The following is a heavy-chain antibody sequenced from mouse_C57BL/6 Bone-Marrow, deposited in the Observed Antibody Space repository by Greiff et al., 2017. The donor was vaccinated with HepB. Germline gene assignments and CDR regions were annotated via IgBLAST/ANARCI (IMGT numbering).Heavy chain of an antibody. CDR1: GFTFSDFY. CDR3: ARDDGYGAWFAY. V-gene: IGHV7-1*01. Sequence: EVQLVESGGGLVQSGRSLRLSCATSGFTFSDFYMEWVRQAPGKGLEWIAASRNKANDYTTEYSASVKGRFIVSRDTSRSILYLQMNALRADDSAFECCARDDGYGAWFAYWGQGTLVTVS. D-gene: IGHD2-2*01. CDR2: SRNKANDYTT. J-gene: IGHJ3*01.